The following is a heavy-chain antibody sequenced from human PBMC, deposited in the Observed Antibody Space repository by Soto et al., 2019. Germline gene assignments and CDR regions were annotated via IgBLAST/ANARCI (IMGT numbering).Heavy chain of an antibody. Sequence: PGGSLRLSCASSVFTFSSYTMSCVGQSPGKWLEWVSAISGSGGSTYYADSVKGRFTISRDNSKNTLYLQMNSLRAEDTAVYYLPRDSYACSGYYEYWRQGTMVIV. CDR3: PRDSYACSGYYEY. CDR2: ISGSGGST. D-gene: IGHD3-22*01. CDR1: VFTFSSYT. J-gene: IGHJ4*01. V-gene: IGHV3-23*01.